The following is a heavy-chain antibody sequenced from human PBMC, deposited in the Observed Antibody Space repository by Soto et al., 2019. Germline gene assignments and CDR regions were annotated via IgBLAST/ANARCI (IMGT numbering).Heavy chain of an antibody. J-gene: IGHJ6*02. D-gene: IGHD4-17*01. CDR2: IRSKAYGGTT. Sequence: PGGSLRLSCTASGFTFGDYAMSWFRQAPGKGLEWVGFIRSKAYGGTTEYAASVKGRFTISRDDSKSIAYLQMNSLKTEDTAVYYCTRDPEYGDYVLYYYGMDVWGQGTTVTVSS. CDR1: GFTFGDYA. V-gene: IGHV3-49*03. CDR3: TRDPEYGDYVLYYYGMDV.